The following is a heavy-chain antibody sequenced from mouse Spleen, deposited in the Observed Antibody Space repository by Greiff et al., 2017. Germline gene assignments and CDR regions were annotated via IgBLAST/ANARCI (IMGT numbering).Heavy chain of an antibody. J-gene: IGHJ3*01. D-gene: IGHD2-4*01. CDR1: GFSFTSYG. V-gene: IGHV2-2*01. Sequence: QVQLQQSGPGLVQPSQSLSISCTASGFSFTSYGVHWVRQSPGKGLEWLGVICRGGSTDYYAAFISRLSISKDNSKSQVFIRMNRLQADDTARYYCAMYDYEFAYWGQGTLVTVSA. CDR3: AMYDYEFAY. CDR2: ICRGGST.